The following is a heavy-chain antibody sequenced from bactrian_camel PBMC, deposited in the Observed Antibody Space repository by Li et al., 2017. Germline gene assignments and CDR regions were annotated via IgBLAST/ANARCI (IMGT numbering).Heavy chain of an antibody. J-gene: IGHJ4*01. D-gene: IGHD4*01. CDR3: VRYASNYAGDY. CDR1: GFMLKGYY. CDR2: IGIGEGPGTFV. V-gene: IGHV3S40*01. Sequence: DVQLVESGGGLAQPGGSLRLSCTASGFMLKGYYMAWLRQAPGKGLEWVSSIGIGEGPGTFVDYADAVWSRFTISRNNDKNTVYLQMNSLKPEDTAVYYCVRYASNYAGDYWGQGTQVTVS.